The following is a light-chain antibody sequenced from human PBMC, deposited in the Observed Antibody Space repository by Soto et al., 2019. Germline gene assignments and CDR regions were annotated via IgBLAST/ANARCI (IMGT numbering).Light chain of an antibody. Sequence: EVVLTQSPGTLSLSPGERATLSCRASQSVAANYLAWYQQKRGQAPRLLIYGASSRATGIPDRFSGSGSGTDFTLTISSLQPEDFATYYCQQSYSTPGTFGQGTKVDIK. CDR1: QSVAANY. CDR2: GAS. V-gene: IGKV3-20*01. J-gene: IGKJ1*01. CDR3: QQSYSTPGT.